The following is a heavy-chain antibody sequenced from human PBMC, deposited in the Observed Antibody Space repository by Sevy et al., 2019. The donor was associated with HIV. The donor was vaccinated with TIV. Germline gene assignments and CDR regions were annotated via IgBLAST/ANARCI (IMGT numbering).Heavy chain of an antibody. CDR1: GFTLSTYS. Sequence: GGSLRLSCAASGFTLSTYSMNWVRQAPGKGLEWVSYISSSSSTIYYVDSVKGRFTISRDNAKNSLYLLLNSLRAEDTAVYYCARGILSSSTSCYGMDVWGQGTTVTVSS. J-gene: IGHJ6*02. CDR2: ISSSSSTI. V-gene: IGHV3-48*01. D-gene: IGHD2-2*01. CDR3: ARGILSSSTSCYGMDV.